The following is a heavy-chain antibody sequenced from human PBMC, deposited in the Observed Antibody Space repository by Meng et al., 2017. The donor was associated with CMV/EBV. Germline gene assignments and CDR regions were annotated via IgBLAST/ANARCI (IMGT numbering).Heavy chain of an antibody. Sequence: SETLSLTCAVYGGSFSGYYWSWIRQPPGKGLEWIGEINHSGSTNYNPPLKSRVTISVDTSKNQFSLKLSSVTAADTAMYYCARGSYQLSLGYWGQGTLVTVSS. J-gene: IGHJ4*02. CDR3: ARGSYQLSLGY. CDR2: INHSGST. V-gene: IGHV4-34*01. CDR1: GGSFSGYY. D-gene: IGHD2-2*01.